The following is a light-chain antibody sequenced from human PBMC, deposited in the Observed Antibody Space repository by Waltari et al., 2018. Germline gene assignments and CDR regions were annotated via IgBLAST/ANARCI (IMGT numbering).Light chain of an antibody. Sequence: QSILTQPPSLSGTPGQRVTISCSGTSSNIGINAVNWYQQVPGKAPNFLIHSSNPRPSGLPARFSASKSGTAASLAITGLQSDDDGDYYCSAWDDSVNGQVFGGGTKLTVL. CDR3: SAWDDSVNGQV. CDR1: SSNIGINA. CDR2: SSN. V-gene: IGLV1-44*01. J-gene: IGLJ2*01.